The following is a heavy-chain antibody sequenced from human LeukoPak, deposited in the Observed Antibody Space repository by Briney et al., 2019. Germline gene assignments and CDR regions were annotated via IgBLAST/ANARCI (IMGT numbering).Heavy chain of an antibody. CDR3: ARTRGGVVTRVRNYYYYYMDV. CDR1: GGSLSSSSYY. V-gene: IGHV4-39*07. CDR2: IYYSGST. D-gene: IGHD4-23*01. Sequence: SETLSLTCTVSGGSLSSSSYYWGWIRQPPGKGLEWIGSIYYSGSTYYNPSLKSRVTISVDTSKNQFSLKLSSVTAADTAVYYCARTRGGVVTRVRNYYYYYMDVWGKGTTVTISS. J-gene: IGHJ6*03.